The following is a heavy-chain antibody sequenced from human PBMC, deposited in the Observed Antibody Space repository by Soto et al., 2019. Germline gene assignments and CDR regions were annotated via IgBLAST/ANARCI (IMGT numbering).Heavy chain of an antibody. CDR2: IYDSGST. J-gene: IGHJ3*02. D-gene: IGHD6-13*01. Sequence: SETLSLTCTVSGCSIISYYWSWIRQPPGKGLEWIGYIYDSGSTSYNPSLKSRVTISVDTSKNQFSLKLSSVTAADTAVYYCARGYSSSWYSAXDIWGQGTMVTVSS. V-gene: IGHV4-59*08. CDR1: GCSIISYY. CDR3: ARGYSSSWYSAXDI.